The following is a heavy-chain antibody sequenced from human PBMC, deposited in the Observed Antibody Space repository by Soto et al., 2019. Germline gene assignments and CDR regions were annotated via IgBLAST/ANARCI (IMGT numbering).Heavy chain of an antibody. Sequence: EVQLLESGGGLVQPGGSLRLSCAASGFTFYSYAMSWVRQAPGKGLEWVPTIGSVGGDTYYADSVKGRFTISRDDSKNPLLQQLNSLRAEDTAVYYCVKDRMAYNSVWDPFDIWGQGTMVTVSS. CDR3: VKDRMAYNSVWDPFDI. CDR1: GFTFYSYA. V-gene: IGHV3-23*01. J-gene: IGHJ3*02. CDR2: IGSVGGDT. D-gene: IGHD1-20*01.